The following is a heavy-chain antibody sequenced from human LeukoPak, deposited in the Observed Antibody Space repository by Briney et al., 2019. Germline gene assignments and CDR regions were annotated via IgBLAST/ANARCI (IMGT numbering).Heavy chain of an antibody. CDR3: ARLRAYYYDSSGYSEAFDI. Sequence: ASVKVSCTASGYTFTGYYMHWVRQAPGQGLEWMGWINPNSGGTNYAQKFQGRVTMTRDTSISTAYMELSRLRSDDTAVYYCARLRAYYYDSSGYSEAFDIWGQGTMVTVSS. V-gene: IGHV1-2*02. D-gene: IGHD3-22*01. J-gene: IGHJ3*02. CDR2: INPNSGGT. CDR1: GYTFTGYY.